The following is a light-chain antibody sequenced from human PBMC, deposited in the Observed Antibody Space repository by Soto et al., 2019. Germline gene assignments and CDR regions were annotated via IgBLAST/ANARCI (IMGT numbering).Light chain of an antibody. CDR2: KVS. CDR3: LQATHWPPRGPFT. CDR1: QSLVYSDGNTY. V-gene: IGKV2D-30*01. J-gene: IGKJ3*01. Sequence: DVVMTQSPLSLPVTLGEPASISCRSSQSLVYSDGNTYLNWFQQRPGQSPRRLIYKVSNWDSGVPDRCSGSGSGTDFTLKISRVEAEDVGVSYCLQATHWPPRGPFTLGPGTKVDIK.